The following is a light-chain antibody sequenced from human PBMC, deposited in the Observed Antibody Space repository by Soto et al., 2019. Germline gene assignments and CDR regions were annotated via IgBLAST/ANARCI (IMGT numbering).Light chain of an antibody. V-gene: IGLV2-23*01. Sequence: QSVLTQPASVSGSPGQSITISCTGTSSDVGSYNLVSWYQQHPGKAPKLIIYEGSKRPSGVSNRFSGSKSGNTASLTISGLQAEDEADYYCCSYAGTKGNVFGIGTKLTVL. CDR2: EGS. CDR3: CSYAGTKGNV. J-gene: IGLJ1*01. CDR1: SSDVGSYNL.